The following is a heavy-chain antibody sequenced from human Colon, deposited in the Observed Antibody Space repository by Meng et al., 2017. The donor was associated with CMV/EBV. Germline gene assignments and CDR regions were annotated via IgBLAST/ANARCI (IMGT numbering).Heavy chain of an antibody. CDR3: AHRPYGSGSYFFDY. CDR2: IYWDDDK. J-gene: IGHJ4*02. Sequence: QITLKESGSTLVKPTQTLTLTCTFSGFSLSTIGMGVGWIRQPPGKVLEWLGVIYWDDDKRYSPSLKSRLTITKDTSKNQVVLTMTNLDPLDTATYYCAHRPYGSGSYFFDYWGQGTLVTVSS. V-gene: IGHV2-5*02. D-gene: IGHD3-10*01. CDR1: GFSLSTIGMG.